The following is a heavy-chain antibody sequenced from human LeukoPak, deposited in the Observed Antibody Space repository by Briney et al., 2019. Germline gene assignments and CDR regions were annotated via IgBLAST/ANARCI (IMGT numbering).Heavy chain of an antibody. CDR3: ARVNTYYDFWSVYLHS. D-gene: IGHD3-3*01. CDR1: GFTFSSYE. J-gene: IGHJ4*02. Sequence: GGSLRLPCAAFGFTFSSYELNWVRQAPGKGLEWVSYISSSGSTIYYADSVKGRFTISRDNAKNSLYLQMNSLRAEDTAVYYCARVNTYYDFWSVYLHSWGEGTLVSVSS. V-gene: IGHV3-48*03. CDR2: ISSSGSTI.